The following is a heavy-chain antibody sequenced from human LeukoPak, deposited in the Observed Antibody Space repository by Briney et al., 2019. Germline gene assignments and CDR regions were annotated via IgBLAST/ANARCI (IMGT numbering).Heavy chain of an antibody. D-gene: IGHD3-22*01. CDR3: AGEPRADSSGYPRYFDY. V-gene: IGHV3-21*04. CDR2: ISTSSSYI. CDR1: GFTFSSSS. Sequence: GGSLRLSCAASGFTFSSSSMHWVRQAPGKGLEWVSSISTSSSYIYYADSVKGRFTISRDNAKNSLFLQMNSLRAEDTAVYYYAGEPRADSSGYPRYFDYWGQGTLVTVSS. J-gene: IGHJ4*02.